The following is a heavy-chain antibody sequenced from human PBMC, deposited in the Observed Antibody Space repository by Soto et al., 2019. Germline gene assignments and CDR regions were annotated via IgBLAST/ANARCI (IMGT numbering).Heavy chain of an antibody. Sequence: GESLKISCQGSGYAFSSYWIAWVRQMPGKGLEWMGIIYPGDSDTRYSPSFQGQATISVDKSITTDYLQWSSLKASDTAMYYCARGYCTATICDPWFDPWGQGTLVTVSS. CDR1: GYAFSSYW. J-gene: IGHJ5*02. CDR3: ARGYCTATICDPWFDP. D-gene: IGHD2-8*02. CDR2: IYPGDSDT. V-gene: IGHV5-51*01.